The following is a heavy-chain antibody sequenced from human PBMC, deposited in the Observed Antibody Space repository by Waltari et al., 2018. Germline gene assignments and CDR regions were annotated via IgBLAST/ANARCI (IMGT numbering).Heavy chain of an antibody. Sequence: QVQLVQSGAEVKKPGASVKVSCKVSGYTLTELSMHWVRQAPGKGLEWMGGFDPEDGATKNSQKVQSRVTMAEDTSTDTAYMGLSSLRSEDTAVYYCATLKRGYSYGWTLDYWGQGTLVIVSS. CDR1: GYTLTELS. J-gene: IGHJ4*02. CDR2: FDPEDGAT. V-gene: IGHV1-24*01. D-gene: IGHD5-18*01. CDR3: ATLKRGYSYGWTLDY.